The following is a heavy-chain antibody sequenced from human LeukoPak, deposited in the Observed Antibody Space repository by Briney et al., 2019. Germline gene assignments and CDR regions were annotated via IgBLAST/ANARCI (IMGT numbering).Heavy chain of an antibody. Sequence: GGSLRLSCAASGFTFSSYAMHWVRQAPGKGLEWVAVISYDGSNKYYADSVKGRFTISRDNSKNTLYLQMNSLRAEDTAVYYCARGFYGDPRYYGMDVWGQGTTVTVSS. D-gene: IGHD4-17*01. CDR2: ISYDGSNK. CDR3: ARGFYGDPRYYGMDV. J-gene: IGHJ6*02. V-gene: IGHV3-30-3*01. CDR1: GFTFSSYA.